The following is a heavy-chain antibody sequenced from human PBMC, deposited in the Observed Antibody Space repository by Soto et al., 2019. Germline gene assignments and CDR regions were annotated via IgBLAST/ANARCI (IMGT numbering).Heavy chain of an antibody. CDR3: ARGGDYYDSSGSYYFDY. Sequence: SVKVSCKASGGTFSSYAISWVRQAPGQGLEWMGGIIPIFGTANYAQKFQGRVTITADESTSTAYMELSSLRSEDTAVYYCARGGDYYDSSGSYYFDYWGQGTLVTVSS. J-gene: IGHJ4*02. CDR2: IIPIFGTA. CDR1: GGTFSSYA. V-gene: IGHV1-69*13. D-gene: IGHD3-22*01.